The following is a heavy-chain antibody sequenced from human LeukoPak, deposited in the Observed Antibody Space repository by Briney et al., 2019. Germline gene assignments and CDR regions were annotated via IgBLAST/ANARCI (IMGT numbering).Heavy chain of an antibody. CDR1: GFTFSSYG. D-gene: IGHD6-19*01. CDR3: AKGGEMYSSGWYFDY. J-gene: IGHJ4*02. V-gene: IGHV3-30*18. Sequence: GGSLRLSCAASGFTFSSYGMHWVRQAPGKGLEWVAVISYDGSNKYYADSVKGRLTISRDNSKNTLYLQMNSLRAEDTAVYYCAKGGEMYSSGWYFDYWGQGTLVTVSS. CDR2: ISYDGSNK.